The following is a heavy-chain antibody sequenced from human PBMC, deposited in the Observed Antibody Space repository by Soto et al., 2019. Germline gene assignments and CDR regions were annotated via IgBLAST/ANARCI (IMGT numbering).Heavy chain of an antibody. J-gene: IGHJ3*02. Sequence: EVQLVESGGGLVQPGGSLRLSCAASGFAFGSSWMTWVRQAPGKGLEWVANIKGDGSAKSYLDSVRGRFTVSRDNAENSLFLQMNILRAEDTALYYCARDASPGSGGYYLDAFDIWGQGTMVTVSS. D-gene: IGHD6-25*01. CDR1: GFAFGSSW. V-gene: IGHV3-7*05. CDR3: ARDASPGSGGYYLDAFDI. CDR2: IKGDGSAK.